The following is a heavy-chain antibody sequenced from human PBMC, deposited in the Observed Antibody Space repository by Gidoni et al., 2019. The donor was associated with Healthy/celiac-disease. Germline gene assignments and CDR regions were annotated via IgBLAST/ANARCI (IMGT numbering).Heavy chain of an antibody. V-gene: IGHV3-33*01. CDR3: ARDAYDSSGYYVDY. CDR1: GFPFRSYG. CDR2: IWYDGSNK. J-gene: IGHJ4*02. D-gene: IGHD3-22*01. Sequence: VQLVESGGRVVQPRTSLILSCVASGFPFRSYGMHWVRQAPGKGLEWVAVIWYDGSNKYYADSVKGRFTISRDNSKNTLYLQMNSLRAEDTAVYYCARDAYDSSGYYVDYWGQGTLVTVSS.